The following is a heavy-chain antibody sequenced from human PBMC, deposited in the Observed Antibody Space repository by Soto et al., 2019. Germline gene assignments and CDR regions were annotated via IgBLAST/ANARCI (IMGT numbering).Heavy chain of an antibody. CDR2: INHSGST. CDR1: GGSFSGYY. D-gene: IGHD4-17*01. J-gene: IGHJ4*02. CDR3: ARGVTTVTTIDY. V-gene: IGHV4-34*01. Sequence: KPSDTLSLTCAVYGGSFSGYYWSWIRQPPGKGLEWIGEINHSGSTNYNPSLKSRVTISVDTSKNQFSLKLSSVTAADTAVYYCARGVTTVTTIDYWGQGTLVTVSS.